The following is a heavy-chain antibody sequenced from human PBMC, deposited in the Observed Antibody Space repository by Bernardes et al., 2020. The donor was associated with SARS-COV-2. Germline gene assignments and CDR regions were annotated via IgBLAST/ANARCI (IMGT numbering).Heavy chain of an antibody. D-gene: IGHD1-1*01. J-gene: IGHJ4*02. CDR2: ISYDGSYK. CDR1: GFPLSDHC. V-gene: IGHV3-30*18. Sequence: GGSLRLSCASSGFPLSDHCMHWVRQAPGKGLEGVAVISYDGSYKYFEDSLKGRFTISRDNSQNTLYLHMNGLRAGDTAVYYCAKDRGETSTGNGFDYWGQGTLVTVSS. CDR3: AKDRGETSTGNGFDY.